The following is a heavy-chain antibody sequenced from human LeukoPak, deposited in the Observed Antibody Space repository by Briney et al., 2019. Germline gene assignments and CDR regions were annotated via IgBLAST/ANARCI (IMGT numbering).Heavy chain of an antibody. CDR2: IYHSGST. V-gene: IGHV4-38-2*01. J-gene: IGHJ4*02. CDR3: ARNLYYDFWSGYCN. Sequence: MASETLSLTCAVSGYSISSGYYWGWIRQPPGKGLEWIGSIYHSGSTYYNPSLKSRVTISVDTSKNQFSLKLSSVTAADTAVYYCARNLYYDFWSGYCNWGQGTLVTVSS. CDR1: GYSISSGYY. D-gene: IGHD3-3*01.